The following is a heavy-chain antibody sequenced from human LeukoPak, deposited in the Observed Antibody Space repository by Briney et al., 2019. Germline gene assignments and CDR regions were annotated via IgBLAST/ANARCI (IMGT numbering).Heavy chain of an antibody. Sequence: ASVKVSCKASGYTFTGYCMHWVRQAPGQGLEWMGWINPISGGTNYAQKFQGRVTMTRDTSISTAYMELSRLRSDDTAVYYCARDTVVTPGYYYYYMDVWGKGTTVTVSS. D-gene: IGHD4-23*01. J-gene: IGHJ6*03. CDR2: INPISGGT. V-gene: IGHV1-2*02. CDR3: ARDTVVTPGYYYYYMDV. CDR1: GYTFTGYC.